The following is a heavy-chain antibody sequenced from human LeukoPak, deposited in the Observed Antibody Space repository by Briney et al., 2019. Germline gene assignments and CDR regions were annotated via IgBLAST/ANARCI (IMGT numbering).Heavy chain of an antibody. V-gene: IGHV1-2*06. D-gene: IGHD6-19*01. Sequence: PGASVKVSCKASGYTFTGYYMHWLRQAPGQGLEWMGRINPNSGSTNYAQKFQGRVTMTMDTSISTAYMELSRLRSDDTAVYYCARVWYSSGWTFDYWGQGTLVTVSS. CDR2: INPNSGST. CDR3: ARVWYSSGWTFDY. CDR1: GYTFTGYY. J-gene: IGHJ4*02.